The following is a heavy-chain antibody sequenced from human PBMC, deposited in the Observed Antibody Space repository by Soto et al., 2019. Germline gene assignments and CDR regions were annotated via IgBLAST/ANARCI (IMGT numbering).Heavy chain of an antibody. CDR2: ISASGYST. Sequence: EVELLESGGGLVQPGGSLRLSCAASGFTFTDYYMSWVRQAPGKGLDWVSGISASGYSTYYADSVRGRFTISRDNSMNTLYLQINRLRAEDTAIYYCAKGPVPSAGRVYFQQWGQGTLVTVSS. J-gene: IGHJ1*01. CDR1: GFTFTDYY. V-gene: IGHV3-23*01. D-gene: IGHD2-2*01. CDR3: AKGPVPSAGRVYFQQ.